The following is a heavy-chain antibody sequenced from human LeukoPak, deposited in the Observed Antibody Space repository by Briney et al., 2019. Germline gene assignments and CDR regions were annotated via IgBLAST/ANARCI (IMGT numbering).Heavy chain of an antibody. CDR1: GFTFSSYA. J-gene: IGHJ4*02. CDR3: VRYLSGWYYFDW. Sequence: GGSLRLSCAASGFTFSSYAMSWVRQAPGKGLEWVSTIPASGGNTYYADSVRGRFTISRDNSKNTLYLQINSLTAVDTAIYYCVRYLSGWYYFDWWGQGTLVTVSS. CDR2: IPASGGNT. V-gene: IGHV3-23*01. D-gene: IGHD6-19*01.